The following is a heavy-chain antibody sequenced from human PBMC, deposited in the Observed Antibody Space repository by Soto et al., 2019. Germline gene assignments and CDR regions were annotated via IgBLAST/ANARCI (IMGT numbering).Heavy chain of an antibody. Sequence: SVKVSCKASGGTFSSYAISWVRQAPGQGLEWMGGIIPIFGTANYAQKFQGRVTITADESTSTAYMELSSLRSEDTAVYYCARAKHCGGDCSPLYYYYGMDVWGQGTTVTVSS. V-gene: IGHV1-69*13. CDR3: ARAKHCGGDCSPLYYYYGMDV. CDR2: IIPIFGTA. CDR1: GGTFSSYA. J-gene: IGHJ6*02. D-gene: IGHD2-21*02.